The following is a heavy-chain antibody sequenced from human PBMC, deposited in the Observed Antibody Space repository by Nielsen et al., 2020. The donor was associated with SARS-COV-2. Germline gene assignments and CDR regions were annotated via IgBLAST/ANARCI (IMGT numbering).Heavy chain of an antibody. Sequence: SETLSLTCAVYGGSFGGYYWSWIRQPPGKGLEWIGEINHSGSTNYNPSLKSRVTISVDTSKNQFSLKLSSVTAADTAVYYCARKASSGYFYYYYYMDVWGKGTTVTVSS. CDR2: INHSGST. CDR1: GGSFGGYY. V-gene: IGHV4-34*01. J-gene: IGHJ6*03. CDR3: ARKASSGYFYYYYYMDV. D-gene: IGHD3-22*01.